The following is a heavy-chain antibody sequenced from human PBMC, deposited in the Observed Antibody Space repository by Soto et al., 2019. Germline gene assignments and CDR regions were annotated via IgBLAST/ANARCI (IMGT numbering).Heavy chain of an antibody. V-gene: IGHV3-23*01. J-gene: IGHJ4*02. CDR1: GFTFSSYS. D-gene: IGHD3-10*01. CDR3: AKGGDLFDN. CDR2: ISGSGGST. Sequence: GGSLRLSCAASGFTFSSYSMNWVRQAPGKGLEWVSGISGSGGSTYYADSVKGRFTISRDNSKNTLYLQMNSLRAEDTAVYYCAKGGDLFDNWGQGTLVTVSS.